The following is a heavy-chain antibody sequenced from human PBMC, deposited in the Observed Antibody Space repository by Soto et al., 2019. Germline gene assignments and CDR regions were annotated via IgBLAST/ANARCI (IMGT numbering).Heavy chain of an antibody. CDR1: GFTFSNFA. CDR3: AIDRSYSSDWAVTPFDY. Sequence: EMQLLESGGGLVQPGGSLRLSCAASGFTFSNFAMSWVRQAPGKGLEWVSLISGSGASTSYADSVKGRFIVSRDNSKNTLYLQMNTLRADDTAVYYCAIDRSYSSDWAVTPFDYWGQGTLVTVSS. J-gene: IGHJ4*02. CDR2: ISGSGAST. D-gene: IGHD6-19*01. V-gene: IGHV3-23*01.